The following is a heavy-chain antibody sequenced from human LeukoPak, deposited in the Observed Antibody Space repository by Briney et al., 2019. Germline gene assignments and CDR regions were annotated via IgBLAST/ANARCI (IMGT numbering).Heavy chain of an antibody. Sequence: GGSLRLSCAASGFSFSTYGFHWVRQAPGKGLEWVTFIRFDGGKKNYADSVKGRFAISRDNSKNTVYLQMNSLRAEDTAVYYCTRGAAPQAYWGQGTLVTVSS. CDR3: TRGAAPQAY. D-gene: IGHD2-15*01. J-gene: IGHJ4*02. V-gene: IGHV3-30*02. CDR1: GFSFSTYG. CDR2: IRFDGGKK.